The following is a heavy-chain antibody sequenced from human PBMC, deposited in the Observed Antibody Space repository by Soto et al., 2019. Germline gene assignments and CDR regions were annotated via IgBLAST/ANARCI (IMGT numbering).Heavy chain of an antibody. CDR2: IKSKTAGGTI. CDR1: GLTIVDAW. D-gene: IGHD1-1*01. V-gene: IGHV3-15*01. CDR3: TTGLGQSTNI. J-gene: IGHJ4*02. Sequence: EVQLVESGGGLVQPGGSLRLSCVVSGLTIVDAWVTWVRQAPGKGLEWVGRIKSKTAGGTIDYAVPVRGRFTISRDDSKNTMELLMSSLKTEDTAVYYCTTGLGQSTNIWGQGTLVSVSS.